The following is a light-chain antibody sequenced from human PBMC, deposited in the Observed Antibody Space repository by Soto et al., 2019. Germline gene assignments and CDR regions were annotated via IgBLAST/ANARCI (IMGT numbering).Light chain of an antibody. Sequence: EIVLTQSPASLSLSPGDRATLSCRASQSVPRNLAWYQQRPGQAPRLLIYDASSRATGIPDRFSGRGSGTDFILTISSLEPEDFAVYYCQQSSNWPPEITFGQGTRLEIK. V-gene: IGKV3-11*01. CDR1: QSVPRN. CDR2: DAS. J-gene: IGKJ5*01. CDR3: QQSSNWPPEIT.